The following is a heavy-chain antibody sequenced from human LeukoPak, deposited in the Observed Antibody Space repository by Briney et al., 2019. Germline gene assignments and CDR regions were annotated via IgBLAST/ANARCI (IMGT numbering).Heavy chain of an antibody. CDR1: GFTFSSYW. V-gene: IGHV3-74*01. D-gene: IGHD5-18*01. CDR3: ARVVDTHFDY. Sequence: GGSLRLSCAASGFTFSSYWMHWVRQAPGKGLVWVSRIKSDGSTTTYAYSVKGRFTISRDNATNTLYLQMNSLRAEDTAVYYCARVVDTHFDYWGQGTLVTVSS. CDR2: IKSDGSTT. J-gene: IGHJ4*02.